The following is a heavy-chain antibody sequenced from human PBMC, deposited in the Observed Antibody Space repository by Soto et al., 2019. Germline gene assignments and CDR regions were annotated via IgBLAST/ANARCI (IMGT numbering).Heavy chain of an antibody. CDR2: ISGTANTI. D-gene: IGHD3-10*01. J-gene: IGHJ1*01. CDR3: AREGNRFQH. CDR1: GFAFSDYY. V-gene: IGHV3-11*01. Sequence: QVQLVESGGGLVKPGGSLRLSCAASGFAFSDYYMSWIRQAPGKGLEWISYISGTANTIFYADSVKGRFTISRDNAKNSLYLQMNRLRAEDTAVYYCAREGNRFQHWGQGTLVTVSS.